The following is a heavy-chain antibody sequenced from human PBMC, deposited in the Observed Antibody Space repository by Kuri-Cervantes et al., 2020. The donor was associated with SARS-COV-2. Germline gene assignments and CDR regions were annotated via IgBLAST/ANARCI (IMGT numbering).Heavy chain of an antibody. CDR2: ISAYNGNT. CDR1: GYSITSYG. Sequence: ASVKVSCKASGYSITSYGFSWVRQAPGHGLEWMGWISAYNGNTDYAQTFQDRVSMTTDTSTGITYMELRNLRSDDTAVYYCARDQPAGCSTSDCLDLDDYFAMDVWGQGTSVTVSS. CDR3: ARDQPAGCSTSDCLDLDDYFAMDV. D-gene: IGHD2-2*01. J-gene: IGHJ6*02. V-gene: IGHV1-18*01.